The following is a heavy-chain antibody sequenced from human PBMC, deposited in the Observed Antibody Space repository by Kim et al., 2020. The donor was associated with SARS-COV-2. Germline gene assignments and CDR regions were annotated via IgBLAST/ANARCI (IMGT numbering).Heavy chain of an antibody. J-gene: IGHJ4*02. CDR3: ARCYKIIGPFDY. Sequence: TYYADSVKCRFTITKDNSKNTLYLQMSSLGVEDTAVYYCARCYKIIGPFDYWGQGTLVTVSS. V-gene: IGHV3-53*01. D-gene: IGHD3-16*02. CDR2: T.